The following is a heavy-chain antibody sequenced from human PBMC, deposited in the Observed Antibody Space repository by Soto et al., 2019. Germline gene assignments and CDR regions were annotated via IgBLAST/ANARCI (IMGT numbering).Heavy chain of an antibody. Sequence: QVQLQESGPGLVKPSQTLSLTCTVSGGSISSGDYYWSWIRQPPGKGLEWMGYIYDSGSTYYNPSLNGRVTISVATSQNQFSLRLTSATAGDTAVYYCARTLTGIWGSYRYTFDYWGQGTLVTVSS. D-gene: IGHD3-16*02. CDR3: ARTLTGIWGSYRYTFDY. CDR2: IYDSGST. J-gene: IGHJ4*02. CDR1: GGSISSGDYY. V-gene: IGHV4-30-4*01.